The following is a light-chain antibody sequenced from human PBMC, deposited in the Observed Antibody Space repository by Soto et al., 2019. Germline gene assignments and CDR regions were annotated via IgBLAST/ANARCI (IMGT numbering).Light chain of an antibody. V-gene: IGKV4-1*01. CDR1: QSVSYSSDNETY. CDR2: WAS. J-gene: IGKJ4*01. Sequence: DIVMTQSPDSVAVSLGERATLSCKSSQSVSYSSDNETYLAWYQQKPGQPPKLLIYWASTREFGVPDRFSGSGSGTDFTLTISSLQAEDVAFYYCQQYYSTPLTLGGGTKVEIK. CDR3: QQYYSTPLT.